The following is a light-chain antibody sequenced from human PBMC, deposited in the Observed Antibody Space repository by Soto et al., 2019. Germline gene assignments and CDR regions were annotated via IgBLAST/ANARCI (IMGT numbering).Light chain of an antibody. CDR3: QQRSSWPPN. Sequence: EIVLTQSPGTLSLSPGERATLSCRASQSVSSSYLAWYQQKPGQAPRLLIYGASSRATGIPDRFSGSGSGTDFTLTISRLEPEDFAVYYCQQRSSWPPNFGGGTKVDIK. J-gene: IGKJ4*01. V-gene: IGKV3D-20*02. CDR1: QSVSSSY. CDR2: GAS.